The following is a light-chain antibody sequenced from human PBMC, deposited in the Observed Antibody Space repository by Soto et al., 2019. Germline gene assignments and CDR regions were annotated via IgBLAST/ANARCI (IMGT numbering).Light chain of an antibody. J-gene: IGKJ1*01. CDR2: GAS. Sequence: VITQSPSSLSASPGERVTLSCRASQNIRSSLAWYQQRPGQAPRLLIYGASSRATGIPARFSGSGSGTDFTLTISSLEPEDFAVYYCQQRSNWPRTFGQGTKVDIK. CDR1: QNIRSS. V-gene: IGKV3-11*01. CDR3: QQRSNWPRT.